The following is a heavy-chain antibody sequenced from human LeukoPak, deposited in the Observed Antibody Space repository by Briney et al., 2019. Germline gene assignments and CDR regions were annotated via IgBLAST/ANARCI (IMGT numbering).Heavy chain of an antibody. CDR1: SFYISNGFY. J-gene: IGHJ4*02. D-gene: IGHD5-12*01. CDR2: YFYSGVT. CDR3: ARDRGGRTGYASGDFDF. Sequence: PSETLSLTCVVSSFYISNGFYWVWIRQPPGKGLEWIGNYFYSGVTYSNPPLMSRVPLSADTSKNQFSLKLNSVTAADTAVYCWARDRGGRTGYASGDFDFWGQGVLVTVSS. V-gene: IGHV4-38-2*02.